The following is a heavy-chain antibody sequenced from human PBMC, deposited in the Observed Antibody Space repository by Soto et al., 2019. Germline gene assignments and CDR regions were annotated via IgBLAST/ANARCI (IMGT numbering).Heavy chain of an antibody. V-gene: IGHV3-23*01. J-gene: IGHJ4*02. CDR3: AKDSIPYSSSYDLDH. CDR1: GFSFSGFA. Sequence: EVQLLESGGGLVQPGGSLRLSCAASGFSFSGFAMSWVRQAPGKGLVWVSSITGTGVSIYYADSVRGRFTISRDNSENTLYLQMSSLRAEDTARYYCAKDSIPYSSSYDLDHWGRGALVTVSS. D-gene: IGHD6-6*01. CDR2: ITGTGVSI.